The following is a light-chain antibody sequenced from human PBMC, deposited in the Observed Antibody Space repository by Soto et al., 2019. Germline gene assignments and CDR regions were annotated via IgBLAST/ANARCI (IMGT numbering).Light chain of an antibody. J-gene: IGKJ4*01. CDR1: QDISNY. Sequence: EIQMTQSPSSLSASVGDRVTITCQASQDISNYLNWYQQKPGKAPKLLIYDASNLETGVPSRFSGSGSGTDFTFTISSLQPEDIATYYCQQYDNLPFGGGTKVEIK. V-gene: IGKV1-33*01. CDR2: DAS. CDR3: QQYDNLP.